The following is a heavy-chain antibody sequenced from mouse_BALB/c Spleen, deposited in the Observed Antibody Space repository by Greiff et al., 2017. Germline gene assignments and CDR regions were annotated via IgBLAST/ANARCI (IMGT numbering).Heavy chain of an antibody. Sequence: EVKVVESGGGLVQPGGSRKLSCAASGFTFSSFGMHWVRQAPEKGLEWVAYISSGSSTIYYADTVKGRFTISRDNPKNTLFLQMTSLRSEDTAMYDCARHDAGAMDYWGQGTSVTVSS. CDR1: GFTFSSFG. V-gene: IGHV5-17*02. CDR2: ISSGSSTI. J-gene: IGHJ4*01. CDR3: ARHDAGAMDY. D-gene: IGHD2-3*01.